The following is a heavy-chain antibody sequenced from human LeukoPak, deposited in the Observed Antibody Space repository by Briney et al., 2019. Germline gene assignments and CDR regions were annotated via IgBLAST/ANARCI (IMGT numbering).Heavy chain of an antibody. CDR1: GFTVTDYY. CDR3: AREAGGFSPIVFDI. Sequence: GGSLRLSRAASGFTVTDYYMSWIRQAPGKGLVWVSYISSSGSTIYYADSVKGRFTISRDNAKNSLYLQMNSLTAEDTALYYCAREAGGFSPIVFDIWGQGTMVTVSS. J-gene: IGHJ3*02. V-gene: IGHV3-11*01. D-gene: IGHD3-16*01. CDR2: ISSSGSTI.